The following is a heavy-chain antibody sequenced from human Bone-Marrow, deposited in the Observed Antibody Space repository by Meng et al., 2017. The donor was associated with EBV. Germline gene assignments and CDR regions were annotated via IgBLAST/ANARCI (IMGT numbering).Heavy chain of an antibody. CDR1: GGSFWAYY. D-gene: IGHD4-17*01. CDR3: ARSAGYGDSY. J-gene: IGHJ4*02. Sequence: VHLRQRGGGLLKPPATLSLTCAVHGGSFWAYYWSWIRQPPGKGLEWIGEINHSGSTNYTPSLKSRLTISVDTSKNQFSLKLSSVTAADTAVYYCARSAGYGDSYWGQGTLVTVSP. V-gene: IGHV4-34*01. CDR2: INHSGST.